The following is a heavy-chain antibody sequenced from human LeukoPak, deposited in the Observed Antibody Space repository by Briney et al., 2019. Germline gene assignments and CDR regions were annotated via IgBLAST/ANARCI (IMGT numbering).Heavy chain of an antibody. CDR2: IYYSGST. Sequence: SETLSLTCTVSGGSISRYYWSWIRQPPGKGLEWIGSIYYSGSTYYNPSLKSRVTISVDTSKNQFSLKLSSVTAADTAVYYCASSIAAENWFDPWGQGTLVTISS. D-gene: IGHD6-13*01. CDR3: ASSIAAENWFDP. V-gene: IGHV4-39*01. CDR1: GGSISRYY. J-gene: IGHJ5*02.